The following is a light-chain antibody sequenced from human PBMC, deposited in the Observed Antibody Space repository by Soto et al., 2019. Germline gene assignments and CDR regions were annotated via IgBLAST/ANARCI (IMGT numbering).Light chain of an antibody. V-gene: IGLV2-14*01. CDR3: SSYTCSSTYV. CDR1: SSDVGGYNS. CDR2: EVS. Sequence: QSVPTQPASVSGSPGQSISISCTGTSSDVGGYNSVSWYQQHPGKAPKLMIYEVSKRPSGVSNRFSGSKSGNTASLTISGLQAEDGADYYCSSYTCSSTYVFGTGTKVTVL. J-gene: IGLJ1*01.